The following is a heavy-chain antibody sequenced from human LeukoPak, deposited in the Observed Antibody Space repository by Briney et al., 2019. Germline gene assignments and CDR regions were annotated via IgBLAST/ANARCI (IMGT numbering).Heavy chain of an antibody. Sequence: PSETLSLTCTVSGGSISSGDYYWSWIRQPPGKGLEWIGYIYYSGSTYYNPSLKSRVTISVDTSKNQFSLKLSSVTAADTAVYYCARTRITIFGVAPYWFDPWGQGTLVTVSS. J-gene: IGHJ5*02. CDR2: IYYSGST. CDR1: GGSISSGDYY. D-gene: IGHD3-3*01. V-gene: IGHV4-30-4*01. CDR3: ARTRITIFGVAPYWFDP.